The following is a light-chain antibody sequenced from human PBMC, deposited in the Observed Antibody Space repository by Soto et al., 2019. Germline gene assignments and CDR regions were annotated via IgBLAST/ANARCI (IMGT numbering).Light chain of an antibody. CDR3: QQTYSTPRGA. V-gene: IGKV1-39*01. CDR2: AAS. J-gene: IGKJ1*01. Sequence: DIPMTQSPSSLSASVGDRVTITCRASESIRNNLNWYQQKPGKAPKLLIYAASTLQSGVPSRFSGGGSGTEFTLTSGSLQPEDFTTYYCQQTYSTPRGAFGQGTKVEFK. CDR1: ESIRNN.